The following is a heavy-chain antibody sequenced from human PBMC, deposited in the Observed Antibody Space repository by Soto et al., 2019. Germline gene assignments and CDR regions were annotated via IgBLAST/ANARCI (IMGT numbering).Heavy chain of an antibody. J-gene: IGHJ3*01. V-gene: IGHV4-4*07. CDR2: VYSSGLI. CDR1: GASADSDF. CDR3: ARGGGLYYDVDGYGVEASV. Sequence: QVQLQESGPGLVKPSETLSLTCSVSGASADSDFWSWIRQPAGEGLQWIGRVYSSGLINYNPSLKGRVTMSVDTSKNQFSLKLSSVTAADTAVYYCARGGGLYYDVDGYGVEASVWGQGTMVTVS. D-gene: IGHD3-16*01.